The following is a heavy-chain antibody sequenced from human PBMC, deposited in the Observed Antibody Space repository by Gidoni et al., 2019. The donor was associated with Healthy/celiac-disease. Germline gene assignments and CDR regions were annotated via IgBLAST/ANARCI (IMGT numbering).Heavy chain of an antibody. J-gene: IGHJ4*02. D-gene: IGHD5-12*01. CDR1: GGTFSSYA. CDR3: ALAGGGILEMATKYFDY. Sequence: QVQLVQSGAEVKKPGSSVKVSCKASGGTFSSYAISWVRQAPGQGLEWMGRIIPILGIANYAQKFQGRVTITADKSTSTAYMELSSLRSEDTAVYYCALAGGGILEMATKYFDYWGQGTLVTVSS. CDR2: IIPILGIA. V-gene: IGHV1-69*09.